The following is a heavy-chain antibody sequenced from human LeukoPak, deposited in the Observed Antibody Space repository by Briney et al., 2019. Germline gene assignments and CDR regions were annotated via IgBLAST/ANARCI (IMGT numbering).Heavy chain of an antibody. D-gene: IGHD1-20*01. J-gene: IGHJ4*02. CDR3: AKDHNWNGDGPSTHFDY. V-gene: IGHV3-9*01. CDR1: GFTFDDYA. Sequence: GRSLRLSCAASGFTFDDYAMPWVRQAPGKGLEWVSGISWNSGSIGYADSVKGRFTISRDNAKNSLYLQMNSLRAEDTALYYCAKDHNWNGDGPSTHFDYWGQGTLVTVSS. CDR2: ISWNSGSI.